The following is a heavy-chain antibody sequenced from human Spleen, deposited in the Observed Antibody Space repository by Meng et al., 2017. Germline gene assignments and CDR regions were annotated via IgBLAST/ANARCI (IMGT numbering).Heavy chain of an antibody. CDR1: GFTFSSYW. J-gene: IGHJ4*02. V-gene: IGHV3-74*01. CDR3: ARGPTTVAY. Sequence: VQLGGSGGGLVQPGGSLRLSRAASGFTFSSYWMHWVRQAPGKGLVWVSRISSDGSTTTYADAVKGRFTVSRDNAKNTLYLQMNSLRAEDTAVYYCARGPTTVAYWGQGTLVTVSS. CDR2: ISSDGSTT. D-gene: IGHD4-17*01.